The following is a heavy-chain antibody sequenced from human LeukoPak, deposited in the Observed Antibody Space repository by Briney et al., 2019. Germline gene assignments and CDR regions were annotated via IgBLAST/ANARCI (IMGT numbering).Heavy chain of an antibody. CDR2: INHSGST. J-gene: IGHJ3*02. CDR3: ARVITMVRGVITPDAFDI. D-gene: IGHD3-10*01. CDR1: GGSFSGYY. V-gene: IGHV4-34*01. Sequence: SETLSLTCAVYGGSFSGYYWSWIRQPPGKGLEWIGEINHSGSTNYNPSLKSRVTISVDTSKNQFSLKLSSVTAADTAVYYCARVITMVRGVITPDAFDIWGQGTMVTVSS.